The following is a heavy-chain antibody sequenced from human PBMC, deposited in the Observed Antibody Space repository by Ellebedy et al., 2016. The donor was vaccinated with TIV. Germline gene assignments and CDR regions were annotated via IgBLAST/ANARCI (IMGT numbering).Heavy chain of an antibody. Sequence: GSLRLXXAASGFTFGTSWMSWVRQAPGKGLEWIGYIYYSGATNYNPSFKSRIIISVDTPNNQFSLKLRSMTAADTAMYYCARDTPRGMDFWGPGTPVIVS. CDR2: IYYSGAT. CDR3: ARDTPRGMDF. J-gene: IGHJ4*02. CDR1: GFTFGTSW. V-gene: IGHV4-59*01.